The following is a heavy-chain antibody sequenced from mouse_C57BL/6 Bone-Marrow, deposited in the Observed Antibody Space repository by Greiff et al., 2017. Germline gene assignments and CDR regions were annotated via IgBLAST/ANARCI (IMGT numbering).Heavy chain of an antibody. V-gene: IGHV1-80*01. Sequence: QVQLQQSGAELVKPGASVKISCKASGYAFSSSWMNWVKQRPGKGLEWIGQIYPGDGDTNYNGKFKGKATLTAAKSSSTAYMQLSSLTSEDSAVXSGARATLRDCAMDYWGKGTSVTVSS. J-gene: IGHJ4*01. CDR2: IYPGDGDT. CDR1: GYAFSSSW. D-gene: IGHD1-1*01. CDR3: ARATLRDCAMDY.